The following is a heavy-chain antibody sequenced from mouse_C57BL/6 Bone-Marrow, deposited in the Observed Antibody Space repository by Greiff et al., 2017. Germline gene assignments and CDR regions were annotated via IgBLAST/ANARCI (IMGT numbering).Heavy chain of an antibody. J-gene: IGHJ4*01. CDR1: GFTFSDYG. CDR3: ARLNYGNAMDY. Sequence: EVKVVESGGGLVQPGGSLKLSCAASGFTFSDYGMAWVRQAPRKGPEWVAFISNLAYSIYYADTVTGPFTISRENATNTLYLEMSSLRSEDTAMYYCARLNYGNAMDYWGQGTSVTVSS. CDR2: ISNLAYSI. V-gene: IGHV5-15*01. D-gene: IGHD1-1*01.